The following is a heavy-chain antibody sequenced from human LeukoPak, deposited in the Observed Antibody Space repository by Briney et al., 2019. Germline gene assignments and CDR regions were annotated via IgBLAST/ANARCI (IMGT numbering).Heavy chain of an antibody. Sequence: GGSLRLSCAASGFTFSSFWMSWIRQAPGKGLEWVANIKEDGREKYYVDSVKGRFTISRDNAKNSLYLQMNSLRAEDTAVYYCASFDYGDYRTFDYWGQGTLVTVSS. CDR2: IKEDGREK. CDR1: GFTFSSFW. V-gene: IGHV3-7*01. J-gene: IGHJ4*02. D-gene: IGHD4-17*01. CDR3: ASFDYGDYRTFDY.